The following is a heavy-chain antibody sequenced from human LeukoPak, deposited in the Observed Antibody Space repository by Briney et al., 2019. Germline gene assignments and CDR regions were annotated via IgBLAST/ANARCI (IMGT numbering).Heavy chain of an antibody. CDR2: IIPIFGTA. D-gene: IGHD6-13*01. CDR1: GGTFSSYA. CDR3: ARAVTEYSSNYYYYMDV. V-gene: IGHV1-69*05. Sequence: GASVKVSCKASGGTFSSYAISWVRQAPGQGLEWMGGIIPIFGTANYAQKFQGRVTITTDESTSTAYMELSSLRSEDTAVHYCARAVTEYSSNYYYYMDVWGKGTTVTVSS. J-gene: IGHJ6*03.